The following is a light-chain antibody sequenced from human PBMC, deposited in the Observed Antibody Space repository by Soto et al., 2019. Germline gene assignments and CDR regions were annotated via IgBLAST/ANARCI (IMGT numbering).Light chain of an antibody. CDR2: DAS. CDR3: QQYHNYPRT. CDR1: ESIRTW. J-gene: IGKJ1*01. V-gene: IGKV1-5*01. Sequence: DIQMTQSPSTLSASIGDRVTITCRASESIRTWLAWYQHKPGKAPKFLIYDASSLESGVPSRFSGSGSGTEFTPTISSLQPDDFATYFCQQYHNYPRTFGQGTKVDI.